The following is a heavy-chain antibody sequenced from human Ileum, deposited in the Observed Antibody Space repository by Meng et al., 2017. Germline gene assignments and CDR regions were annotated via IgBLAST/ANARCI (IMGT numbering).Heavy chain of an antibody. V-gene: IGHV3-21*02. Sequence: LLVQSGVGWFKPGRSLRLSCSASGVTFSSYSMNWLRHAPGKGVEWVSSISSTSGYIYYADSVKGRFTISRDNAKNSLYLQMTSLRAEDTAVYYCASDYWGQGTLVPSPQ. CDR1: GVTFSSYS. CDR3: ASDY. J-gene: IGHJ4*02. CDR2: ISSTSGYI.